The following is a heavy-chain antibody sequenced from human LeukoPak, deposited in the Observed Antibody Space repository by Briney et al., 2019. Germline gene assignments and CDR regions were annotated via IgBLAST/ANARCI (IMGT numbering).Heavy chain of an antibody. J-gene: IGHJ4*02. CDR1: GFTFSSYA. CDR2: ISGSGGGT. D-gene: IGHD3-22*01. CDR3: AKLDDTSARGVDF. Sequence: GGSLRLSCAASGFTFSSYAMNWVRQAPGKGLEWVSLISGSGGGTYYADSVKGRFTISRDNSKNTLFLQMNSLRAEDTAVYYCAKLDDTSARGVDFWGPGTLVTVSS. V-gene: IGHV3-23*01.